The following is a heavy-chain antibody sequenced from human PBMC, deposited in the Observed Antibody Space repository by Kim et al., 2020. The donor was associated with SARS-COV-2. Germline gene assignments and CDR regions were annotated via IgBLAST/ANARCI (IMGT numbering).Heavy chain of an antibody. V-gene: IGHV4-31*03. CDR1: GGSISSGGYY. J-gene: IGHJ3*02. D-gene: IGHD3-3*01. CDR2: IYYSGST. CDR3: ARVARITIFGVVNSAFGI. Sequence: SETLSLTCTVSGGSISSGGYYWSWIRQHPGKGLEWIGYIYYSGSTYYNPSLKSRVTISVDTSKNQFSLKLSSVTAADTAVYYCARVARITIFGVVNSAFGIWGQETMHTV.